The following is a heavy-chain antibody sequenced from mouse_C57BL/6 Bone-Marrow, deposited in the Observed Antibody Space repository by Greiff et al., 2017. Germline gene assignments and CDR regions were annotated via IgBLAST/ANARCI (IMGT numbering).Heavy chain of an antibody. Sequence: EVQLMESGGGLVKPGGSLKLSCAASGFTFSSYTMSWVRQTPEKRLEWVATISGGGGNTYYTDSVKGRFTISRDNAKNTLYLQMSSLRSEDTALYYCERHRPELVEVDYWGEGATLTVSS. CDR1: GFTFSSYT. J-gene: IGHJ2*01. CDR2: ISGGGGNT. V-gene: IGHV5-9*01. CDR3: ERHRPELVEVDY. D-gene: IGHD1-1*02.